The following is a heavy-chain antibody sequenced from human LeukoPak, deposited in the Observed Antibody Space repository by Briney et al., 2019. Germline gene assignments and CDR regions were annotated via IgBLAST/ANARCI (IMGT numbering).Heavy chain of an antibody. CDR3: AKCILTGYYKGYMDV. Sequence: GGSLRLSCVASGFTFSSHGMNWVRQAPGKGLEWVSAISGSGGSSFYADSVKGRFTISRDNSKNTLYLQMNSLRAEDTAVYYCAKCILTGYYKGYMDVWGKGTTVTISS. CDR1: GFTFSSHG. V-gene: IGHV3-23*01. D-gene: IGHD3-9*01. J-gene: IGHJ6*03. CDR2: ISGSGGSS.